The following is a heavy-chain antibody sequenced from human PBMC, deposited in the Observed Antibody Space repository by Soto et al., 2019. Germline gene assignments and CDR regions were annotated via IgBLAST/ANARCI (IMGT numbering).Heavy chain of an antibody. Sequence: QITLKESGPPLVKPTQTLTLTCTFSGFSLSTSGVGVGWIRQPPGKALEWLALIYWDDDKRYSPSLKSRLTITKDTTKNQVVLTMTNMDPVDTATYYCAHSLDDYDFWSGYYGGMSYFDYWGQGTLVTVSS. D-gene: IGHD3-3*01. CDR3: AHSLDDYDFWSGYYGGMSYFDY. J-gene: IGHJ4*02. V-gene: IGHV2-5*02. CDR2: IYWDDDK. CDR1: GFSLSTSGVG.